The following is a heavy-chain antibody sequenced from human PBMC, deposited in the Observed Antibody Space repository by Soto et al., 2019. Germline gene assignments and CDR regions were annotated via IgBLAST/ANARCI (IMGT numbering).Heavy chain of an antibody. J-gene: IGHJ4*02. CDR2: ISYAGSNK. CDR3: AREGQYYYGPAGHFAY. V-gene: IGHV3-30-3*01. D-gene: IGHD3-10*01. Sequence: ESGGGVVQPGRSLRLSCAASGFTFSSYAMHWVRQAPGKGLEWVAVISYAGSNKYYADSVKVRFTISRDNSKNTLYLQMNSPRAEDTAVYYCAREGQYYYGPAGHFAYWGQGTLVTVSS. CDR1: GFTFSSYA.